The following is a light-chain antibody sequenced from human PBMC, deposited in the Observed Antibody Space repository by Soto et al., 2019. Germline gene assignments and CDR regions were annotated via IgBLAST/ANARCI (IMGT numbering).Light chain of an antibody. Sequence: QSVLTQPPSASGTPGQRVIISCSGSSSNIGSSTVNWYQHLPGTAPKLLIYSHNERPSGVPDRFSGSKSGTSASLAISGLQSEDEADYFCAAWDDSLNGYVFGTGIKVTVL. CDR3: AAWDDSLNGYV. CDR1: SSNIGSST. J-gene: IGLJ1*01. CDR2: SHN. V-gene: IGLV1-44*01.